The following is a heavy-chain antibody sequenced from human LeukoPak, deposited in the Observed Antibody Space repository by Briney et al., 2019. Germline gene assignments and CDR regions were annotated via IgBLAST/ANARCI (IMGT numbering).Heavy chain of an antibody. CDR3: ARVSNNYCVDY. Sequence: QSGGSLILSCAASGFTFSNYAMHWVRQAPGKGLEYVSAISSNGGSTYYANSVKGRFTISRDNSKNTLYLQMGSLRAEDMAVYYCARVSNNYCVDYWGQGTLVTVSS. D-gene: IGHD2-21*01. J-gene: IGHJ4*02. CDR1: GFTFSNYA. CDR2: ISSNGGST. V-gene: IGHV3-64*01.